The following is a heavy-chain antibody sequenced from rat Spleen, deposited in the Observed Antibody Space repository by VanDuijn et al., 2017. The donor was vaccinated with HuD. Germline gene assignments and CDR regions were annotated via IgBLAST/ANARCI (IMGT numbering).Heavy chain of an antibody. D-gene: IGHD1-6*01. J-gene: IGHJ3*01. CDR3: ATGPRILRIDWFTY. V-gene: IGHV5S10*01. CDR2: IIYDGSRP. CDR1: GFTFSASD. Sequence: EMQLVESGGGLVQPGRSLKLSCAASGFTFSASDMAWVRQAPKKGLEWVATIIYDGSRPFYRDSVKSRFTISRDNAKSTLYLQMDSLTSEDKVTYYCATGPRILRIDWFTYWGQGTLVTVSS.